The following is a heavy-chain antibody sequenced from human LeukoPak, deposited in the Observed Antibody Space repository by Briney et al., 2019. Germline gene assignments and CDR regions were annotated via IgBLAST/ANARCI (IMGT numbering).Heavy chain of an antibody. J-gene: IGHJ4*02. CDR3: TRELSVVANFDY. CDR2: ISRSSDNI. V-gene: IGHV3-21*01. D-gene: IGHD2-21*01. Sequence: GGSLRLSCVDSGFTFTIHTMNWVRQAPGKGLEWVSSISRSSDNIRYADSVKGRFTISRDNAKNSLYLQMNSLRAEDTAMYYCTRELSVVANFDYWGQGTLVTVSS. CDR1: GFTFTIHT.